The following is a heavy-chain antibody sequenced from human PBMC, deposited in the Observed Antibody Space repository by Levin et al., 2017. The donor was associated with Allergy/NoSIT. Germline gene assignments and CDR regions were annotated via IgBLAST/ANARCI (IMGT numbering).Heavy chain of an antibody. Sequence: SETLSLTCAVYGGSFSGYYWSWIRQPPGKGLEWIGEINHSGSTNYNPSLKSRVTISVDTSKNQFSLKLSSVTAADTAVYYCAREIRYCTGGVCQYYYYMDVWGKGTTVTVSS. CDR1: GGSFSGYY. D-gene: IGHD2-8*02. CDR2: INHSGST. CDR3: AREIRYCTGGVCQYYYYMDV. V-gene: IGHV4-34*01. J-gene: IGHJ6*03.